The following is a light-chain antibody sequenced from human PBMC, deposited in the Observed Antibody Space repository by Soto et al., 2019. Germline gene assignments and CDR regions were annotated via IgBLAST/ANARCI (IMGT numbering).Light chain of an antibody. CDR3: QQYRNWPRT. V-gene: IGKV3-15*01. CDR2: GAS. CDR1: QSVSNS. Sequence: EKVMTQSPATLSVSAGERASLSCRASQSVSNSLAWYQQKPGQAPRPLIYGASTRAIDMPGRFSGRGSGTEFTLTISSLQSEDFAVYYCQQYRNWPRTFGQGTKV. J-gene: IGKJ1*01.